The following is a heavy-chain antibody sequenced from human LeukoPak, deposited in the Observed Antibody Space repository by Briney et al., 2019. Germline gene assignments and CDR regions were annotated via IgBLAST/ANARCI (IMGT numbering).Heavy chain of an antibody. V-gene: IGHV4-38-2*02. CDR3: ARVVGTVTTAFDY. CDR2: IYHSGST. D-gene: IGHD4-17*01. J-gene: IGHJ4*02. Sequence: SETLSLTCTVSGYSISSGYYWGWIRQPPGKGLEWIGSIYHSGSTYYNPSLKSRVTISVDTSKNQFSLKLSSVTAADTAVYYCARVVGTVTTAFDYWGQGTLVTVSS. CDR1: GYSISSGYY.